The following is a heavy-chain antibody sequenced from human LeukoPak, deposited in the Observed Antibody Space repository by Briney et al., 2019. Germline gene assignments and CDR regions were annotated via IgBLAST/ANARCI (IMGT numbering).Heavy chain of an antibody. Sequence: PSETLSLTCTVSGGSLSSSYWSWIRQPPGKGLEWIGYIYYSGSTNYSPSLRSRVTISVDTSKNQFSLKLSSVTAADTAVYYCARGIAAAGYSPDYFDYWGQGTLVTVSS. CDR3: ARGIAAAGYSPDYFDY. CDR2: IYYSGST. J-gene: IGHJ4*02. CDR1: GGSLSSSY. D-gene: IGHD6-13*01. V-gene: IGHV4-59*01.